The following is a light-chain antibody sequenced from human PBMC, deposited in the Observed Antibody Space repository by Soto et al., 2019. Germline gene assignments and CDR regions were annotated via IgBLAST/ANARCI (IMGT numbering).Light chain of an antibody. J-gene: IGLJ3*02. Sequence: QSALTQPASVSGSPGQSITISCTGTSSDVGGYNYVSWYQQHPGKAPKLMIYDVSTRPSGVSNRFSGSKSGNTASLTISCLQAEDEADYYCNSYTISSTRVFGGGTKLTVL. CDR3: NSYTISSTRV. CDR2: DVS. V-gene: IGLV2-14*01. CDR1: SSDVGGYNY.